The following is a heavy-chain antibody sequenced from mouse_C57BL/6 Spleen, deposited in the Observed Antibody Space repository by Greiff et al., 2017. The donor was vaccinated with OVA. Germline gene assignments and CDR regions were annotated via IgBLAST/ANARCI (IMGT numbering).Heavy chain of an antibody. CDR3: ARGINGG. Sequence: VKLQESGPELVKPGASVKISCKASGYAFSSSWMNWVKQRPGKGLEWIGRIYPGDGDTNYNGKFKGKATLTADKSSSTAYMQLSSLTSEDSAVYFCARGINGGWGQGTTLTVSS. CDR2: IYPGDGDT. J-gene: IGHJ2*01. CDR1: GYAFSSSW. V-gene: IGHV1-82*01. D-gene: IGHD2-4*01.